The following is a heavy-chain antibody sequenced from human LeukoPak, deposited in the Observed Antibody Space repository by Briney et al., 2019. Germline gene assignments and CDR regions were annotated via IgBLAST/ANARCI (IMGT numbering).Heavy chain of an antibody. CDR3: ARSRSGSVAGTSDY. J-gene: IGHJ4*02. CDR2: IYSGGST. Sequence: GGSLRLSCAASGFTVSSNYMSWVRQAPGKGLEWVSVIYSGGSTYYADSVQGRFTISRDNSKNTLYLQMNSLRADDTALYYCARSRSGSVAGTSDYWGQGTLVIVSS. D-gene: IGHD6-19*01. CDR1: GFTVSSNY. V-gene: IGHV3-66*01.